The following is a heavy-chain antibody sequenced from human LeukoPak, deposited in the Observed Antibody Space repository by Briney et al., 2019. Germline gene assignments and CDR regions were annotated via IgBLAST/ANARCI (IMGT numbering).Heavy chain of an antibody. D-gene: IGHD6-19*01. CDR1: GGTFSSYA. CDR2: IIPIFGTA. V-gene: IGHV1-69*05. CDR3: ARERDSSGWYLGYFDY. J-gene: IGHJ4*02. Sequence: GASVKVSCKASGGTFSSYAISWVRQAPGQGLEWVGRIIPIFGTANYAQKFQGRVTITTDESTSTAYMELSSLRSEDTAVYYCARERDSSGWYLGYFDYWGQGTLVTVSS.